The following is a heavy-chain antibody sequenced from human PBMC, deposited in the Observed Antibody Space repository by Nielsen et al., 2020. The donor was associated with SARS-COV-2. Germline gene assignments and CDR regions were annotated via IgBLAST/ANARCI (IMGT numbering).Heavy chain of an antibody. J-gene: IGHJ4*02. CDR3: TAAPHYDYVWGSYPERGY. CDR2: IRSKAYGGTT. V-gene: IGHV3-49*02. D-gene: IGHD3-16*02. Sequence: WIRQPPGKGLEWVGFIRSKAYGGTTEYAASVKGRFTISRDDSKSIAYLQMNSLKTEDTAVYYCTAAPHYDYVWGSYPERGYWGQGTLVTVSS.